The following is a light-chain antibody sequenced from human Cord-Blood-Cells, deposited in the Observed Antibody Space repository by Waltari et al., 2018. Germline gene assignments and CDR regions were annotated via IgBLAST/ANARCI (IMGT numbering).Light chain of an antibody. Sequence: IQMTQSPSTLSASVGASVTSTCRARQSISCWLAWYQQKPGNARKPLIYRASSLESGVPLRFSGSGSGTEFTYTSSRLLPDDFATYYCRQNNSYSRTFGQGTKVEIK. CDR1: QSISCW. CDR3: RQNNSYSRT. CDR2: RAS. V-gene: IGKV1-5*03. J-gene: IGKJ1*01.